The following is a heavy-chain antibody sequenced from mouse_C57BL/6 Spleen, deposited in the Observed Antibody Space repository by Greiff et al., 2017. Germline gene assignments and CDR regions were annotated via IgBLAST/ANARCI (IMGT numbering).Heavy chain of an antibody. CDR3: ARSAAQARGY. CDR2: IYPRSGNT. J-gene: IGHJ2*01. D-gene: IGHD3-2*02. Sequence: VKLMESGAELARPGASVKLSCKASGYTFTSYGISWVKQRTGQGLEWIGEIYPRSGNTYYNEKFKGKATLTADKSSSTAYMELRSLTSEDSAVYFCARSAAQARGYWGQGTTLTVSS. CDR1: GYTFTSYG. V-gene: IGHV1-81*01.